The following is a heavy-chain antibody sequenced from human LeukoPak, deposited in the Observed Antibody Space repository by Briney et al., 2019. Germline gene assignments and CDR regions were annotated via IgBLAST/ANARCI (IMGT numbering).Heavy chain of an antibody. D-gene: IGHD5-12*01. Sequence: SVKVSCKASGGTFSSYAISWVRQAPGQGLEWMGGIIPIFGTANYAQKFQGRVTITADESTSTAYMELSSLRSEDTAVYYCARKDSGYDSYFDYWGQGTLVTVSS. CDR3: ARKDSGYDSYFDY. V-gene: IGHV1-69*13. CDR1: GGTFSSYA. J-gene: IGHJ4*02. CDR2: IIPIFGTA.